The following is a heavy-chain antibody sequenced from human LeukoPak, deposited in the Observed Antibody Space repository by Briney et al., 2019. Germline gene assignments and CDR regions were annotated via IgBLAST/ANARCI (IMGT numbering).Heavy chain of an antibody. CDR3: AKDDRWLQFCC. Sequence: PGGSLRLSCAASELNFRSYEMNWVRQAPEKGLEWVSGIIPSGHTTYYADSVRGRFTISRDNSRNTVYLQMNSLRAEDTAVYYCAKDDRWLQFCCWGQGTLVTVSA. V-gene: IGHV3-23*01. CDR2: IIPSGHTT. CDR1: ELNFRSYE. J-gene: IGHJ4*02. D-gene: IGHD5-24*01.